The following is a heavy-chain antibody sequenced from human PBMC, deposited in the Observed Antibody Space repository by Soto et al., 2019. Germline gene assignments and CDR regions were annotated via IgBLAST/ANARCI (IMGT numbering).Heavy chain of an antibody. D-gene: IGHD3-3*01. CDR1: GYTFTSYG. CDR2: ISAYNGNT. CDR3: ARSYRWVLRITVFGADFDY. Sequence: QVQLVQSGAEVKKPGASVKVSCKASGYTFTSYGISWVRQAPGQGLEWMGWISAYNGNTNYAQKLQGRVTMTTDTXXSXAXXDLRSLRADDTAVYYCARSYRWVLRITVFGADFDYWGQGTLVTVSS. J-gene: IGHJ4*02. V-gene: IGHV1-18*01.